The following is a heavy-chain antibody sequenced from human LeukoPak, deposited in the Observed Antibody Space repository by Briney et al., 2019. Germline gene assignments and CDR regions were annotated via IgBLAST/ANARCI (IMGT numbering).Heavy chain of an antibody. CDR1: GGSFSGYY. Sequence: SETLSLTCAVYGGSFSGYYWSWIRQPPGKGLEWMGEINHSGSTNYNPSLKSRGTISVETSKNQFSLKLSSVTAADTAVYYCARANAARHDAFDIWGQGTMVTVSS. CDR2: INHSGST. D-gene: IGHD6-6*01. J-gene: IGHJ3*02. V-gene: IGHV4-34*01. CDR3: ARANAARHDAFDI.